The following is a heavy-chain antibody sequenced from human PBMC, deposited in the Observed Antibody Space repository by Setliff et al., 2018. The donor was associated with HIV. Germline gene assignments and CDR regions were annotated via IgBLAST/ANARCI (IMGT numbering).Heavy chain of an antibody. J-gene: IGHJ6*03. CDR2: IWYDGSNK. CDR3: ARGRLLWSGSYYYYYMDV. V-gene: IGHV3-33*01. CDR1: GFTFSTYG. D-gene: IGHD3-10*01. Sequence: GGSLRLSCAASGFTFSTYGMHWVRQAPGTGLEWVAVIWYDGSNKYYADSVKGRFTISRDNSKNTLYLQMNSLRAEDTAVYYCARGRLLWSGSYYYYYMDVWGKGTTVTVSS.